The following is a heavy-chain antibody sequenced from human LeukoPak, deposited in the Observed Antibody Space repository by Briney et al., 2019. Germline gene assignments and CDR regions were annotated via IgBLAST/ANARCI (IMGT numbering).Heavy chain of an antibody. CDR1: GGTFSSYA. D-gene: IGHD3-3*01. CDR3: ARDRYDFWSGYYTVFY. V-gene: IGHV1-69*01. J-gene: IGHJ4*02. CDR2: IIPIFGTA. Sequence: SVKVSCKASGGTFSSYAISWVRQAPGQGLEWMGGIIPIFGTANYAQKFQGRVTITADESTSTAYMELSSLRSEDTAVYYCARDRYDFWSGYYTVFYWGQGTLVAVSS.